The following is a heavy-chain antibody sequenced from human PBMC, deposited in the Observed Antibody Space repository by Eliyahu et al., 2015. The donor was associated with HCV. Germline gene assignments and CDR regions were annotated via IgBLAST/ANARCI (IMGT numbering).Heavy chain of an antibody. V-gene: IGHV4-34*01. CDR2: INPSGSP. CDR3: AREIIVVVTAEVYYYGMDV. Sequence: QVQLQQWGAGLLKPSETLSLTCAVYGGSFSGYYWSWIRQPPGKGLEWIGEINPSGSPHYNPSLKSRVTISVDTSKNQFSLKLSSVTAADTAVYYCAREIIVVVTAEVYYYGMDVWGQGTTVTVSS. D-gene: IGHD2-21*02. J-gene: IGHJ6*02. CDR1: GGSFSGYY.